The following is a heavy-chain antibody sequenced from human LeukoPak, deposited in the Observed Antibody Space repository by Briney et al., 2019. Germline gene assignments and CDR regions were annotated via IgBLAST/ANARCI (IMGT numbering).Heavy chain of an antibody. CDR2: IYHSGST. CDR3: VALLWGSSWYLDY. CDR1: GGSISSGGYS. J-gene: IGHJ4*02. D-gene: IGHD6-13*01. V-gene: IGHV4-30-2*01. Sequence: SQTLSLTCAVSGGSISSGGYSWSWIRQPPGKGLEWIGYIYHSGSTYYNPSLKSRVTISEDRSKNQFSLKLSSVTAADTAVYYCVALLWGSSWYLDYWGQGTLVTVSS.